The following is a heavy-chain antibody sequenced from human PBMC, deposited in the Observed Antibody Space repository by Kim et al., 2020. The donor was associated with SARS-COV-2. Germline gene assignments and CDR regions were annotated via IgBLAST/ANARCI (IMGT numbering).Heavy chain of an antibody. D-gene: IGHD3-22*01. Sequence: SVKVSCKASGGTFSSYAISWVRQAPGQGLEWMGGIIPIFGTANYAQKFQGRVTITADESTSTAYMELSSLRSEDTAVYYCARDRYPYPYYYDSSGYYGGDYWGQGTLVTVSS. CDR2: IIPIFGTA. V-gene: IGHV1-69*13. CDR1: GGTFSSYA. CDR3: ARDRYPYPYYYDSSGYYGGDY. J-gene: IGHJ4*02.